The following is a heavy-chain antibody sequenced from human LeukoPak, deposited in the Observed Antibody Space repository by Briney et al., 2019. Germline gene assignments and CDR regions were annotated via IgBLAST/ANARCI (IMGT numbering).Heavy chain of an antibody. CDR2: ISSSSSFI. D-gene: IGHD4-17*01. V-gene: IGHV3-21*01. CDR1: GFTFSSYS. CDR3: ARDDYGGIDY. J-gene: IGHJ4*02. Sequence: GGSLRISCVVSGFTFSSYSMNWVRQAPGKGLEWVSSISSSSSFIYYADSVKGRFTISRDNAKNSLYLQMNSLRAEDTAVYYCARDDYGGIDYWGQGTLVTVSS.